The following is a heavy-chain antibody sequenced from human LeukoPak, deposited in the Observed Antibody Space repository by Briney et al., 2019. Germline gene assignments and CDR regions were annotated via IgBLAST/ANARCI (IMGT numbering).Heavy chain of an antibody. CDR3: AQGFSSGWYPY. CDR1: GFSVSSFG. Sequence: GGSLRLSCAVSGFSVSSFGMSWLRQAPGKGLEWISAISLNGETTWYTDSVKGRFIISRDNSKNTLYLQLTSLRAEDTAVYYCAQGFSSGWYPYWGQGSLVSVSS. D-gene: IGHD6-19*01. V-gene: IGHV3-23*01. CDR2: ISLNGETT. J-gene: IGHJ4*02.